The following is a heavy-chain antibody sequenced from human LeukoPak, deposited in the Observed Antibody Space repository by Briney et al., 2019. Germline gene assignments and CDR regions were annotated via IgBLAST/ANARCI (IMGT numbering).Heavy chain of an antibody. CDR3: ARARVTMVRGVIGDWFDP. Sequence: ASVNVSCKPSVYTFTGYYMHWVRQAPGQGLEWMGWINPNSGGTNYAQKFQGRVTMTGDTSISTAYMELSRLRSDDTAVYYCARARVTMVRGVIGDWFDPWGQGTLVTVSS. CDR1: VYTFTGYY. V-gene: IGHV1-2*02. CDR2: INPNSGGT. D-gene: IGHD3-10*01. J-gene: IGHJ5*02.